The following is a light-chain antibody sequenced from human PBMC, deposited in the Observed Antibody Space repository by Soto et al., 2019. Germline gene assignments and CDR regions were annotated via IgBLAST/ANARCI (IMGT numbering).Light chain of an antibody. CDR3: AAWDDSLNGWV. V-gene: IGLV1-44*01. CDR2: SND. Sequence: QLVLTQAPSASGTPGQRVTISCSGSSSNIGSNTVTWYQQVPGTAPKHLIYSNDQRPSGVPDRFSGSKSGTSSALAIDGLQSEDEADYYCAAWDDSLNGWVFGGGTKLTVL. CDR1: SSNIGSNT. J-gene: IGLJ3*02.